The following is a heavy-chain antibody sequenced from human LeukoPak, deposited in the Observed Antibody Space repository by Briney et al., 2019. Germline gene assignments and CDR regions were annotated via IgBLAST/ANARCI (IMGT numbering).Heavy chain of an antibody. V-gene: IGHV4-59*11. CDR1: GGSISSHY. J-gene: IGHJ6*03. Sequence: SETLSLTCTVSGGSISSHYWNWIRQPPGKGLEWIGYISDSGSTSYNPSLKSRVTISVDTSKNQFSLTLSSVTAADTAVYYCARGRFFEWFMGFYYYYYMDVWGKGTTVTVSS. CDR3: ARGRFFEWFMGFYYYYYMDV. CDR2: ISDSGST. D-gene: IGHD3-3*01.